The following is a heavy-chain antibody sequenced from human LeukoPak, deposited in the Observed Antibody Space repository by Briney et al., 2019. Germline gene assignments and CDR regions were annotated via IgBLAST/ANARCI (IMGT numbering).Heavy chain of an antibody. CDR1: GYSISSGYY. CDR3: ARTTEGGYTYNYFYYYYMDV. CDR2: IYHSGST. Sequence: SETLSLTCTVSGYSISSGYYWGWIRQPPGKGLEWIGSIYHSGSTYYNPSLKSRLTISVVTSKNQLSLKLSSVTAADTAVYYCARTTEGGYTYNYFYYYYMDVWGKGTTVTISS. D-gene: IGHD5-18*01. V-gene: IGHV4-38-2*02. J-gene: IGHJ6*03.